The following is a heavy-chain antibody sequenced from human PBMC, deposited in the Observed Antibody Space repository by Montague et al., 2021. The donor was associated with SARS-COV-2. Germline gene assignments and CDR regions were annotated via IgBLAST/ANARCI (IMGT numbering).Heavy chain of an antibody. D-gene: IGHD1-26*01. CDR3: ARGTKWNYYYGMDV. CDR2: DEKNK. J-gene: IGHJ6*02. Sequence: DEKNKYYXDSVKGRLTISRDKSKNTLYLQMNSLRAEDTTVYYCARGTKWNYYYGMDVWGQGTIVTVSS. V-gene: IGHV3-30*01.